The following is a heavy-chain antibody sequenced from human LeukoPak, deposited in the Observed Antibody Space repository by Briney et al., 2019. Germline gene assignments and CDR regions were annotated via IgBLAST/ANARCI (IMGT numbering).Heavy chain of an antibody. J-gene: IGHJ4*02. Sequence: GGSLRLSCVASGLTFSNAWMSWVRQAPGKGLEWVGHIKSKNEGGTTDYAAPVKGRFTISRDDSKNTLYLQMDSLKTEGTAVYYCTTQETYGDYVDYWGQGTLVTVSS. V-gene: IGHV3-15*01. CDR3: TTQETYGDYVDY. CDR1: GLTFSNAW. D-gene: IGHD4-17*01. CDR2: IKSKNEGGTT.